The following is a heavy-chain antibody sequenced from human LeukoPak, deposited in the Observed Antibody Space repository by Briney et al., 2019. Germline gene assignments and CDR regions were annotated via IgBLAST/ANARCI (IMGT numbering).Heavy chain of an antibody. D-gene: IGHD3-3*01. CDR2: FNANSGDT. CDR3: ARDPYDGNYYFDY. V-gene: IGHV1-2*02. CDR1: GSTFTGYH. Sequence: GASVKVSCKTSGSTFTGYHVHWVRQAPGQGLEWMGWFNANSGDTKYAQKFQGRVTMTRDTSIGTDYMELTSLISDDTAIYYCARDPYDGNYYFDYWGQGTLVTVAS. J-gene: IGHJ4*02.